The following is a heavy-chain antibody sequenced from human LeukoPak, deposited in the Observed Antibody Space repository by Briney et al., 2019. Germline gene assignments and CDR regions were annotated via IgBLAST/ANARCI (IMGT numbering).Heavy chain of an antibody. J-gene: IGHJ4*02. CDR1: GFTFDDYG. CDR3: ARGSYDSWLPYFDY. CDR2: INWNGGST. Sequence: PGGSLRLSCAASGFTFDDYGMSWVRQAPRKGLEWVSGINWNGGSTGYADSVKGRFTISRDNAKNSLYLQMNSLRAEDTALYYCARGSYDSWLPYFDYWGQGTLVTVSS. D-gene: IGHD3-22*01. V-gene: IGHV3-20*04.